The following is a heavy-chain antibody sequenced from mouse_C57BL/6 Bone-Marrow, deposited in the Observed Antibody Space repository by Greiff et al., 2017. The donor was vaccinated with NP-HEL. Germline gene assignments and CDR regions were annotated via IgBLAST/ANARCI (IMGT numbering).Heavy chain of an antibody. CDR2: IYPGDGDT. J-gene: IGHJ4*01. CDR1: GYAFSSYW. V-gene: IGHV1-80*01. Sequence: VKLQESGAELVKPGASVKISCKASGYAFSSYWMNWVKQRPGKGLEWIGQIYPGDGDTNYNGKFKGKATLTADKSSSTAYMQLSSLTSEDSAVYFCARLGIYDGDYGYAMDYWGKGTSVTVSS. CDR3: ARLGIYDGDYGYAMDY. D-gene: IGHD2-3*01.